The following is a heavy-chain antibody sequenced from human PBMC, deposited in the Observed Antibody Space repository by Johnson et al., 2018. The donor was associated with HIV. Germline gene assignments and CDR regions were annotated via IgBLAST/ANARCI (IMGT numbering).Heavy chain of an antibody. Sequence: VQLVESGGGVVQPGRSLRLSCAASGFTFSSYAMHWVRQAPGKGLEWVAVISYDGSNKYYADSVKGRFTISRDNSKNTLYLQMNSLRAEDTAVYYCAKVGGYSYGESWGQGTMVTVSS. CDR3: AKVGGYSYGES. V-gene: IGHV3-30-3*01. D-gene: IGHD5-18*01. J-gene: IGHJ3*01. CDR1: GFTFSSYA. CDR2: ISYDGSNK.